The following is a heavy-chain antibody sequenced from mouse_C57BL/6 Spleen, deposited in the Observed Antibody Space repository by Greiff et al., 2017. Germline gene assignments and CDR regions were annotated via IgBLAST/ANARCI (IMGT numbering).Heavy chain of an antibody. J-gene: IGHJ2*01. CDR3: ARGGGYGVHFDY. D-gene: IGHD1-2*01. V-gene: IGHV3-6*01. Sequence: DVKLQESGPGLVKPSQSLSLTCSVTGYSITSGYYWNWIRQFPGNKLEWMGYISYDGSNNYNPSLKNRISITRDTSKNQFFLKLNSVTTEDTATYYCARGGGYGVHFDYWGQGTTLTVSS. CDR1: GYSITSGYY. CDR2: ISYDGSN.